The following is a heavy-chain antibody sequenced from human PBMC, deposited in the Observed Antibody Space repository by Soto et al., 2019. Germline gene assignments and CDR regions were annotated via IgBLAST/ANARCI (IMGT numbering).Heavy chain of an antibody. V-gene: IGHV3-30*18. D-gene: IGHD4-17*01. CDR1: GFTFSSCG. J-gene: IGHJ4*02. CDR3: VKVEWEYTTVTTLHY. Sequence: QVQLVESGGGVVQPGKSLRLSCAASGFTFSSCGMHWVRRAPGKGLEWVALTSYDGNEKYYGDSVKGRFTISRDDSKNTLYLHMNSLRPEDTAVYYCVKVEWEYTTVTTLHYWGQGTLVTVSS. CDR2: TSYDGNEK.